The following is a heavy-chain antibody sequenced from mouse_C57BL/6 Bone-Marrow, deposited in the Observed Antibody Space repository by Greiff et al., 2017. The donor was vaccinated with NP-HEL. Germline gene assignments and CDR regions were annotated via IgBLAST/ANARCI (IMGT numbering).Heavy chain of an antibody. CDR2: INPNNGGT. CDR3: ARSVLLPYYFDY. Sequence: EVQLQQSGPELVKPGASVKMSCKASGYTFTDYNMHWVKQSHGKSLEWIGYINPNNGGTSYNQKFKGKATLTVNKSSSTAYMELRSLTSEDSAFYYCARSVLLPYYFDYWGQGTTLTVSS. V-gene: IGHV1-22*01. D-gene: IGHD1-1*01. CDR1: GYTFTDYN. J-gene: IGHJ2*01.